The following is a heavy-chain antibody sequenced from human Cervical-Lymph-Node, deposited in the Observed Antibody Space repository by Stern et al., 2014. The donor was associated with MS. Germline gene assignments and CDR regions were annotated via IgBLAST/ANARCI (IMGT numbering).Heavy chain of an antibody. Sequence: QVQLQESGPGLVKPSETLSLTCTVSGGSISSSSYYWGWIRQPPGKGLEWIGSIYYSGSTYYNPSLKSRVTISVDTSKNQFSLKLSFGTAADTAVYYCARHLVSGWRKRYYFDYWGQGTLVTVSS. CDR3: ARHLVSGWRKRYYFDY. J-gene: IGHJ4*02. D-gene: IGHD6-19*01. CDR2: IYYSGST. CDR1: GGSISSSSYY. V-gene: IGHV4-39*01.